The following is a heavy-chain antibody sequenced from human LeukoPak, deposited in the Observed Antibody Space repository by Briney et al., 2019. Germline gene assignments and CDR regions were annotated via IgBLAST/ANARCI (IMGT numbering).Heavy chain of an antibody. J-gene: IGHJ4*02. Sequence: PGRSLRLSCAASGFTFSSYGMHWVRQAPGKGLEWVAVISYDGSNKYYADSVKGRFTISRDNSKNTLYLQMNSLRAEDTAVYYCASLYTAMLQDDYWGQGTLVTVSS. CDR2: ISYDGSNK. CDR3: ASLYTAMLQDDY. CDR1: GFTFSSYG. D-gene: IGHD5-18*01. V-gene: IGHV3-30*03.